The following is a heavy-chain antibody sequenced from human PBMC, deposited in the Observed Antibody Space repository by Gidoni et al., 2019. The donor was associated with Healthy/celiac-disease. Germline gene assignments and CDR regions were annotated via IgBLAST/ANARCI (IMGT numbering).Heavy chain of an antibody. D-gene: IGHD5-12*01. V-gene: IGHV3-11*01. CDR2: ISSSGSTI. Sequence: QVQLVESGGGWVKRGGSLRLSCAASGFTFSDYYMSCIRQAPGKGLERVSYISSSGSTIYYAGSVKVRFTISRDNAKNSLYLQMNSLRAEDTAVYYCARGGGKRWLQLGSWFDPWGQGTLVTVSS. J-gene: IGHJ5*02. CDR3: ARGGGKRWLQLGSWFDP. CDR1: GFTFSDYY.